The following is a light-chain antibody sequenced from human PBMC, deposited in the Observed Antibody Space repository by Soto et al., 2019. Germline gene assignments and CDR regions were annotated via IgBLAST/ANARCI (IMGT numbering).Light chain of an antibody. CDR1: QSISRY. CDR2: GAS. Sequence: EIVMTQSPATLSVSPGERATLSCRASQSISRYLAWYQQKPGQAPRLLIYGASTRATDIPARFSGGGSGTEFTLTVNSLQSEDVAVYYCHQYNDWPRGTFGQGTKVDIK. CDR3: HQYNDWPRGT. J-gene: IGKJ1*01. V-gene: IGKV3-15*01.